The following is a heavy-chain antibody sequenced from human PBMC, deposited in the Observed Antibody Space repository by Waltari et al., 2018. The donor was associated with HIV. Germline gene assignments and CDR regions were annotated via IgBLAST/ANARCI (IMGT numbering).Heavy chain of an antibody. CDR3: ARGNSGSYPRGFDY. D-gene: IGHD1-26*01. Sequence: QVQLQESGPGLVKPSETLSLTCTVSGGSISSYYWSWIRQPPGKGLEWIGYIYYSGSTNYNPSLKRRVTISVDTSKNQFSLKLSSVTAADTAVYYCARGNSGSYPRGFDYWGQGTLVTVSS. J-gene: IGHJ4*02. CDR1: GGSISSYY. V-gene: IGHV4-59*01. CDR2: IYYSGST.